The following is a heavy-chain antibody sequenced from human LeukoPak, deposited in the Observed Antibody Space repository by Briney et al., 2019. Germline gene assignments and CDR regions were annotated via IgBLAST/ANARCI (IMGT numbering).Heavy chain of an antibody. J-gene: IGHJ4*02. Sequence: SETLSLTCTVSGGSISSGSYYWSWIRQPAGKGLEWIGRIYTSGSTNYNPSLKSRVTISVDTSKNQFSLKLSSVTAADTAVYHCAREVGYNDYGGNGCDYWGQGTLVTVSS. V-gene: IGHV4-61*02. CDR3: AREVGYNDYGGNGCDY. CDR1: GGSISSGSYY. D-gene: IGHD4-23*01. CDR2: IYTSGST.